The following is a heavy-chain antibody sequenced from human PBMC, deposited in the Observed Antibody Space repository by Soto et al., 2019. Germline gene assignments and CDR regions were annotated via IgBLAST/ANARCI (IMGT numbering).Heavy chain of an antibody. CDR1: GFTFSTYW. CDR3: AGGVATLLA. V-gene: IGHV3-74*01. Sequence: EVQLMESGGGLVQPGGSLRLSCAASGFTFSTYWMHWVRQVPGKGLVWVSRINSDGSTTSYADSVKGRFTISRDNAKNTLFLQMHSLRAEDTAVYYCAGGVATLLAWGQGTLVTVSS. D-gene: IGHD5-12*01. J-gene: IGHJ5*02. CDR2: INSDGSTT.